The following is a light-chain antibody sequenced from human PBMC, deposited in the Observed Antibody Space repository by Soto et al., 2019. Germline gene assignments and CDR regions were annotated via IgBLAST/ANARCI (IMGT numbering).Light chain of an antibody. CDR1: QSVSRNY. CDR3: QQYGSSPPYT. J-gene: IGKJ2*01. CDR2: GAS. Sequence: EIGLTQSPGTLSLSPGERATLSCRASQSVSRNYLAWYQQKHGQAPRLLTYGASTRATGIPDRFSGSGSGTHFTLTISRLEPEDFAVYYCQQYGSSPPYTFGQGTKFEI. V-gene: IGKV3-20*01.